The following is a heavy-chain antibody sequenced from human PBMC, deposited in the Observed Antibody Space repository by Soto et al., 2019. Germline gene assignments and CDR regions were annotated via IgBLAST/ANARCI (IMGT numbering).Heavy chain of an antibody. D-gene: IGHD2-2*02. Sequence: QVQLQQWGAGLLKPSETLSLTCAVYGGSFSGYYWSWIRQPPGKGLEWIGEINHSGSTNYNPSLKSRVTISVDTSKNQFSLKLSSVTAADTAVYYCAREVFVVVPAAISRKLNLFDPWGQGTLVTVSS. CDR2: INHSGST. J-gene: IGHJ5*02. CDR1: GGSFSGYY. CDR3: AREVFVVVPAAISRKLNLFDP. V-gene: IGHV4-34*01.